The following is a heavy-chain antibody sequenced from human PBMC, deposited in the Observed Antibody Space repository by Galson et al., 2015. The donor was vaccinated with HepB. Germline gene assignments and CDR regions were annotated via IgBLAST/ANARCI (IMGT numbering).Heavy chain of an antibody. D-gene: IGHD3-9*01. Sequence: SLRLSCAGSGFSFSSHGMHWVRQAPGKGLEWLAIISPDGSRTFYADSVRGQFTISRDNSKNTLFLQVDGLRPEDTAMYYCARDFEWNFDLWGQGTLVTVSS. V-gene: IGHV3-30*03. CDR2: ISPDGSRT. CDR1: GFSFSSHG. J-gene: IGHJ4*02. CDR3: ARDFEWNFDL.